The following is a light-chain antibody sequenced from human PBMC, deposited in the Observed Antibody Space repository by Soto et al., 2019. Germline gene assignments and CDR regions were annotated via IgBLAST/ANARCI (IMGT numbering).Light chain of an antibody. CDR1: NIGSTS. J-gene: IGLJ3*02. CDR3: QVWDSSSDPKWV. Sequence: SYELTQPPSVSVAPGQTARITCEGYNIGSTSVHWCQQKPGQAPVLVVYDDSDRPSGIPERISGSKSGNTATLTISRVEAGDEADYYCQVWDSSSDPKWVFGGGTKVTVL. V-gene: IGLV3-21*02. CDR2: DDS.